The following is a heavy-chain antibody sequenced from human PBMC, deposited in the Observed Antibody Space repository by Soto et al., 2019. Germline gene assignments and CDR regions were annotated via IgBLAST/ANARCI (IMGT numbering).Heavy chain of an antibody. V-gene: IGHV4-34*01. Sequence: PSETLSLTCAVYGGSFSGYYWSWIRQPPGKGLEWIGEINHSGSTNYNPSLKSRVTISVDTSKNQFSLKLSSVTAADTAVYYCARVSSCPGGNYYGMDVWGQGTTVTVSS. CDR2: INHSGST. CDR1: GGSFSGYY. J-gene: IGHJ6*02. CDR3: ARVSSCPGGNYYGMDV. D-gene: IGHD6-13*01.